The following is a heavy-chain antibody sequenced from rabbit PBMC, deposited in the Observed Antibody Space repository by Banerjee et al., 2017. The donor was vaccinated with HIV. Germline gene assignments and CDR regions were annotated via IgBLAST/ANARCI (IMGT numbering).Heavy chain of an antibody. V-gene: IGHV1S45*01. CDR2: INAVTGKA. Sequence: QEQLVESGGGLVKPGASLTLSCKASGFAFSEKAVMCWVRQAPGKGLEWIACINAVTGKAVYATWAKGRFTFSKTSSTTVTLQMTSLTAADTATYFCARDAGTSFSTYGMDLWGQGTLVTVS. CDR3: ARDAGTSFSTYGMDL. J-gene: IGHJ6*01. CDR1: GFAFSEKAV. D-gene: IGHD8-1*01.